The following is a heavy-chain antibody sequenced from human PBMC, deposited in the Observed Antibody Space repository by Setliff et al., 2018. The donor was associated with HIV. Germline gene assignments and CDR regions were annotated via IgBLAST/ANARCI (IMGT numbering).Heavy chain of an antibody. Sequence: PSETLSLTCTVSGGSISSGSYYWSWIRQPAGKGLEWIGHIYTSGSTNYNPSLKSRVTISVDTSKNQFSLKLRSVTAADTAVYYCARVIYSYYDSTGYSCYFDYWGPGTLVTVSS. CDR3: ARVIYSYYDSTGYSCYFDY. CDR1: GGSISSGSYY. V-gene: IGHV4-61*09. CDR2: IYTSGST. D-gene: IGHD3-22*01. J-gene: IGHJ4*02.